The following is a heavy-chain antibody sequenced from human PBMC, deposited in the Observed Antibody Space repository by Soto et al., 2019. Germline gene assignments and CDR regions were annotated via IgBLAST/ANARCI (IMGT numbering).Heavy chain of an antibody. Sequence: ASVKVSCKASGYTFTSYGISWVRQAPGQGLEWMGWISAYNGNTNYAQKLQGRVTMTTDTSTSTAYMGLRSLRSDDTAVYYCAREGAPNGDYGDYYYYYYMDVWGKGTTVTVSS. D-gene: IGHD4-17*01. CDR2: ISAYNGNT. CDR3: AREGAPNGDYGDYYYYYYMDV. J-gene: IGHJ6*03. CDR1: GYTFTSYG. V-gene: IGHV1-18*01.